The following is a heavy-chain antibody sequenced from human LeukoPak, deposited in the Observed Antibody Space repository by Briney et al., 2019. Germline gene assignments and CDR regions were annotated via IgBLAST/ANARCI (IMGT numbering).Heavy chain of an antibody. V-gene: IGHV3-74*01. CDR1: RFTFSNYW. D-gene: IGHD3-3*01. CDR3: ARDRSGYFRN. J-gene: IGHJ1*01. Sequence: PGGSLRLSCTASRFTFSNYWIHWVRQAPGMGLLWVSLINSAGSSTSYADSVKGRFTISRDNAKNTLYLQMNSLRAEDTAVYYCARDRSGYFRNWGQGTLVTASS. CDR2: INSAGSST.